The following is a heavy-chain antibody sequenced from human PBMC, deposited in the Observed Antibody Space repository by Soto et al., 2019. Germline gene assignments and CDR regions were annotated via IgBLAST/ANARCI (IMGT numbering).Heavy chain of an antibody. CDR3: ARVCSSTSCYPPRTFYYGMDV. D-gene: IGHD2-2*01. CDR2: LIPIFGTA. V-gene: IGHV1-69*13. Sequence: SVKVSCKASGGTFSSYAISWVRQAPGQGLEWMGGLIPIFGTANYAQKFQGRITITADESTSTAYMELSSLRSEDTAVYYCARVCSSTSCYPPRTFYYGMDVWGQGTTVTVSS. CDR1: GGTFSSYA. J-gene: IGHJ6*02.